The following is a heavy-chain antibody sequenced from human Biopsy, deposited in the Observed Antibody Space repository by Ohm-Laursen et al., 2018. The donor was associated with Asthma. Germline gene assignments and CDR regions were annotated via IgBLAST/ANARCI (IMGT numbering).Heavy chain of an antibody. CDR1: GGSINIGDYY. V-gene: IGHV4-30-4*08. CDR3: ARDRAMISET. CDR2: IYYSGST. J-gene: IGHJ5*02. D-gene: IGHD3-22*01. Sequence: TLSLTCSVSGGSINIGDYYWSWIRQHPVKGLEWIGYIYYSGSTYYSPSLKSRVSISLDTSKNQFSLRLTSVTAADTAVYYCARDRAMISETWGQGTLVTVSS.